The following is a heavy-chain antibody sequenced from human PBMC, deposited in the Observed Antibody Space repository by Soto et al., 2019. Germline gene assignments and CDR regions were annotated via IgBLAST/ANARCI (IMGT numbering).Heavy chain of an antibody. J-gene: IGHJ4*02. D-gene: IGHD2-2*01. CDR2: IRHSGGSI. Sequence: GGSLRLSCVASGFTFSNYDMNWVRQAPGKGLEWVSYIRHSGGSIDYADWVRGRFTISRDNAKNSLYLQMNSLRAEDTAVYYWATDASLPQGRCRSLSFWGQGTLVTVSS. CDR1: GFTFSNYD. V-gene: IGHV3-48*03. CDR3: ATDASLPQGRCRSLSF.